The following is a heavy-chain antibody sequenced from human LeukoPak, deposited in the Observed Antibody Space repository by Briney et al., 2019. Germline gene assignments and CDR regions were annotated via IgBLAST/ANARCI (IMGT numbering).Heavy chain of an antibody. D-gene: IGHD1-26*01. Sequence: PGGSLRLSCAASGFIFSSYNMNWVRQAPGKGLEWVSSISSGATYIYYADSVKGRFTISRDNAKNSMYLQINSLRAEDTAVYYCARGRYSGTYFVDFWGQGTLVTVSS. CDR3: ARGRYSGTYFVDF. CDR2: ISSGATYI. V-gene: IGHV3-21*01. J-gene: IGHJ4*02. CDR1: GFIFSSYN.